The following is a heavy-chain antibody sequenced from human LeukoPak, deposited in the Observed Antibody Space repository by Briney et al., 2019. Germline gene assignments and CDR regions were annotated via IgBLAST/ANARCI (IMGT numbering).Heavy chain of an antibody. V-gene: IGHV3-23*01. CDR2: ISGSGGST. CDR1: GFSISNNG. CDR3: AKDAAPYYYGSGLDY. D-gene: IGHD3-10*01. Sequence: GGSLRLSCAASGFSISNNGISWVRQAPGKRLEWVSAISGSGGSTYYADSVKGRFTISRDNSKNTLYLQMNSLRAEDTAVYYCAKDAAPYYYGSGLDYWGQGTLVTVSS. J-gene: IGHJ4*02.